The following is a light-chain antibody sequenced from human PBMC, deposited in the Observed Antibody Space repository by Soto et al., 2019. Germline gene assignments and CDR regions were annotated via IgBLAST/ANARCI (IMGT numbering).Light chain of an antibody. Sequence: QSALTQPACVSGSPGQSITISCTGTSSDVGGYNYVSWYQQHPGKAPKLMIYDVSNRPSGVSNRFSGSKSGNTASLTISGLQAEDEADYYCSSYTSSSTLNVFGTGTKVTV. J-gene: IGLJ1*01. CDR2: DVS. V-gene: IGLV2-14*01. CDR1: SSDVGGYNY. CDR3: SSYTSSSTLNV.